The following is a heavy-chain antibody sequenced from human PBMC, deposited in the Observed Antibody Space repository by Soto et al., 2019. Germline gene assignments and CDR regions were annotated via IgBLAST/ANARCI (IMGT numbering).Heavy chain of an antibody. CDR1: GGTFSSYA. CDR2: IIPIFGTA. D-gene: IGHD3-10*01. CDR3: ARARFDNYYFARIYGMDV. V-gene: IGHV1-69*01. Sequence: QVQLVQSGAEVKKPGSSVKVSCKASGGTFSSYAISWVRQAPGQGLEWMGGIIPIFGTANYAQKFQGRVTITADESTSTADMGLSSLSSEDTAVYYCARARFDNYYFARIYGMDVWGQGTTVTVSS. J-gene: IGHJ6*02.